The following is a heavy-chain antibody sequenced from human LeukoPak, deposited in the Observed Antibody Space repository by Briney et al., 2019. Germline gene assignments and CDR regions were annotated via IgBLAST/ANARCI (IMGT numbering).Heavy chain of an antibody. D-gene: IGHD3-3*01. J-gene: IGHJ4*02. CDR1: GGSFSGYY. CDR2: INHSGST. Sequence: PSETLSLTCAVYGGSFSGYYWSWIRQPPGKGLEWIGEINHSGSTNYNPSLKSRVTISVDTSKNQFSLKLSSVTAADTAVYYCARRDYDFWSGYYKHNYFDYWGQGTLVTVSS. CDR3: ARRDYDFWSGYYKHNYFDY. V-gene: IGHV4-34*01.